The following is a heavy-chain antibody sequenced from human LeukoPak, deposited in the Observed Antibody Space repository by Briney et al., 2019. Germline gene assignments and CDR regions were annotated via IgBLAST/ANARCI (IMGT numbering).Heavy chain of an antibody. Sequence: PSETLSLTCTVSGGSISSSSYYWGSIRQPPGKGMEWNGSIYYSGSTYYNPSLKSRVTISVDTSKNQFSQKLSSVTAADTAVYYCARPVSPAYYDSVSGYLDYYYYMDVRCKPTTATVPS. D-gene: IGHD3-22*01. CDR3: ARPVSPAYYDSVSGYLDYYYYMDV. V-gene: IGHV4-39*01. CDR1: GGSISSSSYY. CDR2: IYYSGST. J-gene: IGHJ6*03.